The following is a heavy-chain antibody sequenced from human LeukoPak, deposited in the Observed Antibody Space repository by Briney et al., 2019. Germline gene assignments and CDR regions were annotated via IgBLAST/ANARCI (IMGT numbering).Heavy chain of an antibody. Sequence: GGSLRLSCAASGFTFSSYGMHWVRQAPGKGLEWVAVIWYDGSNKYYADSVKGRFTISRDNSKNTLYLQMNSLRAEDTAVYYCARAGIVVVVAATRSSSYGMDVWGQGSTVTVSS. D-gene: IGHD2-15*01. CDR2: IWYDGSNK. CDR3: ARAGIVVVVAATRSSSYGMDV. CDR1: GFTFSSYG. V-gene: IGHV3-33*01. J-gene: IGHJ6*02.